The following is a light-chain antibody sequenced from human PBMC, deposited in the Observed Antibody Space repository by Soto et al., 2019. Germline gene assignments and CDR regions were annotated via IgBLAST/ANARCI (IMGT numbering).Light chain of an antibody. Sequence: QSALTQPASVSGSPGQSITISCTGTSSDVGSYNLVSWYQQHPGKAPKLMIYEGSERPSGVSNHFSGSKSGNTASLTISGLQAEDEADYYCCSYAGSSLVVFGGGTKVTVL. CDR2: EGS. J-gene: IGLJ2*01. V-gene: IGLV2-23*01. CDR1: SSDVGSYNL. CDR3: CSYAGSSLVV.